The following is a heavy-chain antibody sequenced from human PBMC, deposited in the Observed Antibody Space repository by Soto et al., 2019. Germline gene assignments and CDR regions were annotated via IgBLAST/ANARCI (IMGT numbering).Heavy chain of an antibody. CDR2: ISGSGGST. J-gene: IGHJ4*02. D-gene: IGHD6-19*01. CDR3: AKDMAVAGSFGY. V-gene: IGHV3-23*01. CDR1: GFTFSSYA. Sequence: EVQLLEAGGGLVQPGGSLRLSCAASGFTFSSYAMSWVRQAPGKGLEWVSAISGSGGSTYYADSVKGRFTISRDNSKNTLYLQMNSLRAEDTAVYYCAKDMAVAGSFGYWGQGTLVTVSS.